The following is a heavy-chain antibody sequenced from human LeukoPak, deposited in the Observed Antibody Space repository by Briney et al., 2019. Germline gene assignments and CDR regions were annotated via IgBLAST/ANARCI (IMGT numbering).Heavy chain of an antibody. D-gene: IGHD5-18*01. V-gene: IGHV1-69*04. Sequence: ASVKASCKASGGTFSSYAISWVRQAPGQGLEWMGRIIPILGIANYAQKFQGRVTITADKSTSTAYMELSSLRSEDTAVYYCASAVYTAMVTGWFDPWGQGTLVTVSS. CDR3: ASAVYTAMVTGWFDP. CDR1: GGTFSSYA. CDR2: IIPILGIA. J-gene: IGHJ5*02.